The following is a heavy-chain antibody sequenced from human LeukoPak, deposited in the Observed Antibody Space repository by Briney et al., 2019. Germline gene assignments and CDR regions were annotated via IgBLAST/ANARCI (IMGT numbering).Heavy chain of an antibody. CDR3: ARVWGYNYGYNLFDY. J-gene: IGHJ4*02. D-gene: IGHD5-18*01. CDR2: INPNPTSGGT. CDR1: GYTFTGYY. V-gene: IGHV1-2*02. Sequence: GASVKVSCKSSGYTFTGYYIHWVRQAPGQGLEWMGWINPNPTSGGTNYAQKFQGRVTMTRDSSISTAYMELSSLRSDDTAVYYCARVWGYNYGYNLFDYWGQGTLVTVSS.